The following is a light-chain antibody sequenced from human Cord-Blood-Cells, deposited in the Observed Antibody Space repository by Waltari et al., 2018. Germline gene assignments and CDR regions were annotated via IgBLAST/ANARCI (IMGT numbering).Light chain of an antibody. CDR3: QQYNNWPPPT. CDR1: QSVSSN. V-gene: IGKV3-15*01. CDR2: GAS. Sequence: EIVMTQSPATLSVSPGERATLSCRASQSVSSNLAWYQQKPGQAPRLLIYGASTRATGIPARLSGSGSGTEFTLTISSLQSEDFAVYYCQQYNNWPPPTFGGGTKVEIK. J-gene: IGKJ4*01.